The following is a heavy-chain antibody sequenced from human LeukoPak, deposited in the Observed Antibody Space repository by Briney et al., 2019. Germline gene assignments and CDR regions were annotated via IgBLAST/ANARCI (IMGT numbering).Heavy chain of an antibody. Sequence: SETLSLTCAVYGGSFSGYYWSWIRQPPGKGLEWIGEINHSGSTNYNPSLKSRVTISVDTSKNQFSLKLSSVTAADTAVCYCARSYPYDSSGYYYYWFDPWGQGTLVTVSS. V-gene: IGHV4-34*01. D-gene: IGHD3-22*01. CDR3: ARSYPYDSSGYYYYWFDP. CDR1: GGSFSGYY. J-gene: IGHJ5*02. CDR2: INHSGST.